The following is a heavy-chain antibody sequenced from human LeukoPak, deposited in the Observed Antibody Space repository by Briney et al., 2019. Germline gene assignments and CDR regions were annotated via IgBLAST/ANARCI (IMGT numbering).Heavy chain of an antibody. Sequence: ASVKVSCKASGYTFTGYYMHWVRQAPGQGLEWMGWINPNSGNTNYAQKLQGRVTMTTDTSTSTAYMELRSLRSDDTAVYYCARGGGFLEQLIDYWGQGTLVTVSS. J-gene: IGHJ4*02. V-gene: IGHV1-18*04. CDR3: ARGGGFLEQLIDY. D-gene: IGHD3-3*01. CDR1: GYTFTGYY. CDR2: INPNSGNT.